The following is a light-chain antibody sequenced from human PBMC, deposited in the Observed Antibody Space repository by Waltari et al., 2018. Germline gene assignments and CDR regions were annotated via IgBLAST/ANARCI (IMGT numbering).Light chain of an antibody. Sequence: QSALTQPASVSGSPGQSITISCTGTSSDVGNYNLVSWYQQYPGKAPKAMIYDDNRRPSGVSDRFSGSKSGNPASLTISGVQAGDEADYYCCSYAGSYTWVFGGGTKLTVL. CDR2: DDN. CDR1: SSDVGNYNL. J-gene: IGLJ3*02. V-gene: IGLV2-23*01. CDR3: CSYAGSYTWV.